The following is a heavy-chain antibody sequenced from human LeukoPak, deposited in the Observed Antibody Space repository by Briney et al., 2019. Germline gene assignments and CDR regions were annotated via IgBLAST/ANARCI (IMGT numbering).Heavy chain of an antibody. CDR1: GFTFSSYA. Sequence: GGSLRLSCAASGFTFSSYAMHWVRQAPGKGLEYVSAISSNGGSTYYANSVKGRFTISRDNSKNTLYLQMGSLRAEDMAVYYCARGGHIVVVTAIRSDYYYMDVWGKGTTVNVSS. V-gene: IGHV3-64*01. CDR2: ISSNGGST. CDR3: ARGGHIVVVTAIRSDYYYMDV. D-gene: IGHD2-21*02. J-gene: IGHJ6*03.